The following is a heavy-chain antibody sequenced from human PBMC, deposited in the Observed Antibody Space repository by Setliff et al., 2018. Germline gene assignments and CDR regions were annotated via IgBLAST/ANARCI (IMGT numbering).Heavy chain of an antibody. CDR3: AKGRGEMGS. CDR2: IYYSGST. V-gene: IGHV4-59*01. CDR1: GDSMSFSY. D-gene: IGHD3-10*01. J-gene: IGHJ5*02. Sequence: PSETLSLTCSVSGDSMSFSYWSWIRQPPGKGLEWIGYIYYSGSTDSNPSLKSRVSISIDTSKNQFSLNVRSVTAADTAIYYCAKGRGEMGSWGQGILVTVSS.